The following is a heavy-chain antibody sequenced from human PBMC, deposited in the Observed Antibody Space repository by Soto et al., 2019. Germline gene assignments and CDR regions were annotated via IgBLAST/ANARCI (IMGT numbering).Heavy chain of an antibody. V-gene: IGHV3-30*18. Sequence: GGSLRLSCAASGFAFSSYGMHLVRQSPGKGLEWVAVISYDGSNKYYADSVKGRFTISRDNSKNTLYLQMNSLRAEDTAVYYCAKAPPRGSYSSSRYYFDYWGQGTLAPVSS. J-gene: IGHJ4*02. CDR2: ISYDGSNK. CDR3: AKAPPRGSYSSSRYYFDY. D-gene: IGHD6-13*01. CDR1: GFAFSSYG.